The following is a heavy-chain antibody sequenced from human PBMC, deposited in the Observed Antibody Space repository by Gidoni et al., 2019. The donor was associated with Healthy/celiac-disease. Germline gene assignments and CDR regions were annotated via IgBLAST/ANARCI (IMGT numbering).Heavy chain of an antibody. Sequence: EVQLVQSGAEVKKPGESLRLSCKGSGYSFTSYWISWVRQMPGKGLEWMGRIDPSDSYTNYSPSFQGHVTISADKSISTAYLQWSSLKASDTAMYYCANLATQSYGDYEWQDSNWGQGTLVTVSS. CDR2: IDPSDSYT. J-gene: IGHJ4*02. D-gene: IGHD4-17*01. V-gene: IGHV5-10-1*03. CDR3: ANLATQSYGDYEWQDSN. CDR1: GYSFTSYW.